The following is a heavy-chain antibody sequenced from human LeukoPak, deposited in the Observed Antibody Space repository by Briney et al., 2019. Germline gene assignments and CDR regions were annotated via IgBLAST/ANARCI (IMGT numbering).Heavy chain of an antibody. CDR3: ARELERTYYYYYGMDV. CDR1: GATFTSYA. J-gene: IGHJ6*02. D-gene: IGHD1-1*01. V-gene: IGHV1-69*04. CDR2: IIPILGIA. Sequence: ASGKVSCKASGATFTSYAIGWVRQPPGQGLDWRGRIIPILGIANYAQKFQGRVTITADKSTSTAYMELSSLRSEDTAVYYCARELERTYYYYYGMDVWGQGTTVTVSS.